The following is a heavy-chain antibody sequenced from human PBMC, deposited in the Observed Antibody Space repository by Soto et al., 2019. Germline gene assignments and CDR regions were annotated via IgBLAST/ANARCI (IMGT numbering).Heavy chain of an antibody. CDR3: AREGSGRARAYGMDV. J-gene: IGHJ6*02. V-gene: IGHV4-4*02. CDR1: GGSISSCTW. D-gene: IGHD2-15*01. Sequence: SETLSLTCAASGGSISSCTWCCWVRQPPGEGQAWSGEMYHSGSTYYKPSLKSRVTISVDKSKNPFSLKLSTVTAEDTAVYYWAREGSGRARAYGMDVRCQGATVAVAS. CDR2: MYHSGST.